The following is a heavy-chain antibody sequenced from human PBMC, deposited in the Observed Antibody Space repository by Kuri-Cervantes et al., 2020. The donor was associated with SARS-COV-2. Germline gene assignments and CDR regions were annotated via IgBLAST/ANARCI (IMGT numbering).Heavy chain of an antibody. Sequence: ASVKVSCKASGYTFTGYYMHWVRQAPGKGLEWMGGFDPEDAKTIYAQKFQGRVTMTRNTSISTAYMELSSLRSEDTAVYYCARSSDYWGQGTLVTVSS. J-gene: IGHJ4*02. CDR1: GYTFTGYY. CDR2: FDPEDAKT. CDR3: ARSSDY. V-gene: IGHV1-24*01. D-gene: IGHD5-24*01.